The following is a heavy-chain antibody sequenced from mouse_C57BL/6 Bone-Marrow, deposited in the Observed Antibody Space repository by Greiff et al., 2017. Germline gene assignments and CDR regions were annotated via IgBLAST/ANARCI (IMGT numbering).Heavy chain of an antibody. CDR1: GYTFTEYT. CDR2: FYPGSGSI. J-gene: IGHJ4*01. V-gene: IGHV1-62-2*01. Sequence: VQLQQSGAELVKPGASVKLSCKASGYTFTEYTIHWVKQRSGQGLEWIGWFYPGSGSIKYNEKFKDKATLTANTSSSTVYMEHSRLTSEDSAGYYCARHEIYHYARDYWGQGTSVTVSA. CDR3: ARHEIYHYARDY.